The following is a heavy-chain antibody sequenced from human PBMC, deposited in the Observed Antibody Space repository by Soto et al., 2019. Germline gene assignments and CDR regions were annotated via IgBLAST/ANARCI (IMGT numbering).Heavy chain of an antibody. V-gene: IGHV1-46*03. CDR1: GYTFTSYY. CDR2: INPSGGST. Sequence: GASVKVSCKASGYTFTSYYMHWVRQAPGQGLEWMGIINPSGGSTSYAQKFQGRVTMTRDTSTSTVYMELSSLRSEDTAVYYCARQGPITIFGVVIIQDWFDPWGQGTLVTVSS. CDR3: ARQGPITIFGVVIIQDWFDP. J-gene: IGHJ5*02. D-gene: IGHD3-3*01.